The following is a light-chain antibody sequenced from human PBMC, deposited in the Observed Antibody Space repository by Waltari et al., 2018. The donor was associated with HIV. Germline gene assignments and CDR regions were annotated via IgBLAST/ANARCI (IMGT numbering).Light chain of an antibody. V-gene: IGLV1-51*01. CDR2: DTT. CDR1: SSNIWRNY. J-gene: IGLJ3*02. Sequence: QSVLTQPPSVSAAPGQKVTISCSGSSSNIWRNYVSWYQQLPGAAPKLLIYDTTDGPSGIPDRFSGSKSGTSATLGITGLQTGDEADYYCGTWDSSLGGWVFGGGTKLAVL. CDR3: GTWDSSLGGWV.